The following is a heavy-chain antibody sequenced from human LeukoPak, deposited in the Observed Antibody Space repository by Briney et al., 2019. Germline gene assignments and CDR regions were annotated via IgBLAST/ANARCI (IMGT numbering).Heavy chain of an antibody. J-gene: IGHJ5*02. D-gene: IGHD3-9*01. CDR2: INPNSGGT. Sequence: GASATVSCKASGYTFTGYYMHWVRQAPGQGLEWMGWINPNSGGTNYAQKFQGRVTITRDTSISKAYMELSRLRSDDTAVYYCARIDILTGYYSDLWARGNLVTVSS. CDR1: GYTFTGYY. CDR3: ARIDILTGYYSDL. V-gene: IGHV1-2*02.